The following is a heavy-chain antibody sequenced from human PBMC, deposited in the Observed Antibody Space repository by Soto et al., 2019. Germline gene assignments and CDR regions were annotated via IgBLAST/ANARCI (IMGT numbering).Heavy chain of an antibody. CDR1: GFTFDDYG. J-gene: IGHJ3*02. CDR3: ARDGTYYYDSSGTEGAFDI. D-gene: IGHD3-22*01. CDR2: INWNGGST. Sequence: PGGSLRLSCAASGFTFDDYGMSWVRQAPGKGLEWVSGINWNGGSTGYADSVKGRFTISRDNAKNSLYLRMNSLRAEDTALYYCARDGTYYYDSSGTEGAFDIWGQGTMVTVSS. V-gene: IGHV3-20*04.